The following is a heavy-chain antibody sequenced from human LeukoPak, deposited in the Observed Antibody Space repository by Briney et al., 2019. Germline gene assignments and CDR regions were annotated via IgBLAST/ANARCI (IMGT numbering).Heavy chain of an antibody. CDR1: GGSISSYY. V-gene: IGHV4-59*01. CDR3: ARVDEGGYYYYGMDV. D-gene: IGHD3-16*01. Sequence: LETLSLTCTVSGGSISSYYWSWIRQPPGKGLEWIGYIYSSGSTNYNPSLKSRVTISVDTSKNQFSLKLSSVTAADTAVYYCARVDEGGYYYYGMDVWGQGTTVTVSS. J-gene: IGHJ6*02. CDR2: IYSSGST.